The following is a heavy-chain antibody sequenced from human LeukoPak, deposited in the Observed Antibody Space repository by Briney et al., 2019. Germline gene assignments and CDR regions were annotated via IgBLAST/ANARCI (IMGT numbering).Heavy chain of an antibody. J-gene: IGHJ4*02. Sequence: GGSLRLSCAASGFTFSSYAMSWVRQAPGKGLEWVSAISGSGGSTYYADSVKGRFTISRDNSKNTLYLQMNSLRAEDTAVYYCARDLVSSGWYVGFGSWGQGILVTVSS. D-gene: IGHD6-19*01. V-gene: IGHV3-23*01. CDR2: ISGSGGST. CDR3: ARDLVSSGWYVGFGS. CDR1: GFTFSSYA.